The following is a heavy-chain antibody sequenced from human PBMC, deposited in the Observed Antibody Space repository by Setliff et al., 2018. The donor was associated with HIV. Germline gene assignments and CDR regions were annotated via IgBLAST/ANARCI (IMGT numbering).Heavy chain of an antibody. V-gene: IGHV4-38-2*01. CDR1: GYSISSGYY. CDR2: IYHSGST. CDR3: ARRVLSRTMVRGSYFDY. J-gene: IGHJ4*02. D-gene: IGHD3-10*01. Sequence: PSETLSLTCAVSGYSISSGYYWGWIRQPPGEGLEWIGSIYHSGSTYYNPSLKSRVTISVDTPKYQFSLMLSSVTAADTAVYYCARRVLSRTMVRGSYFDYWGQGTLVTVSS.